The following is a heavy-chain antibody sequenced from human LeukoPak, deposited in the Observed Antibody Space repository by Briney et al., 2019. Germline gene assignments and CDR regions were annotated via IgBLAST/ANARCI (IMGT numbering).Heavy chain of an antibody. CDR1: GFTFDDYA. J-gene: IGHJ6*02. V-gene: IGHV3-53*01. Sequence: QPGRSLRLSCAASGFTFDDYAMHWVRQAPGKGLEWVSVIYSGGSTYYADSVKGRFTISRDNSKNTLYLQMNSLRAEDTAVYYCARRPSGNYYYYGMDVWGQGTTVTVSS. D-gene: IGHD1-26*01. CDR2: IYSGGST. CDR3: ARRPSGNYYYYGMDV.